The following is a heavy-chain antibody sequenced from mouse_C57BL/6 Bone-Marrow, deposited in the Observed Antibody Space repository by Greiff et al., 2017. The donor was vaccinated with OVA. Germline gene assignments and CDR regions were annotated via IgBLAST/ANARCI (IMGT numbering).Heavy chain of an antibody. V-gene: IGHV1-15*01. J-gene: IGHJ3*01. Sequence: QVQLQQSGAALLRPGASVTLSCKASGYTFTDYEMHWVKQTPVHGLEWIGAIVPETGGTAYNQKFKGKAILPADKSSSTAYMELRSLTSEDSAVYYCTRGAGTWFAYWGQGTLVTVSA. D-gene: IGHD3-3*01. CDR3: TRGAGTWFAY. CDR1: GYTFTDYE. CDR2: IVPETGGT.